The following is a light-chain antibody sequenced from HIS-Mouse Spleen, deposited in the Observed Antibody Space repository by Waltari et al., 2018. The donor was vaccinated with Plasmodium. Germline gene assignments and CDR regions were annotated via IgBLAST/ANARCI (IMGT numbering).Light chain of an antibody. CDR2: GAS. CDR1: QSVSSN. V-gene: IGKV3-15*01. CDR3: QQYKNWSVT. J-gene: IGKJ3*01. Sequence: EIVMTQSPATLSVSPGERATLSSRASQSVSSNLAWYQQKPGQAPRLLIYGASTRATGIPARCSGSGSGTEFTLTISSLQSEDFAVYYCQQYKNWSVTFGPGTKVDIK.